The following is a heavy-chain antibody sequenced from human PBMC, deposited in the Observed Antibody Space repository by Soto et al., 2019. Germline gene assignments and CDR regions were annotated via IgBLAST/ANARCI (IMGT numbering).Heavy chain of an antibody. CDR2: INPNSGGT. CDR1: GYTFTGYY. Sequence: ASVKVSCKASGYTFTGYYMHWVRQAPGQGLEWMGWINPNSGGTSYAQKFQGRVTTTRDTSISTAYMELSRLRSDDTAVYYCARDDLYYDFWSGPPEDGMDVWGQGTTVTVSS. CDR3: ARDDLYYDFWSGPPEDGMDV. D-gene: IGHD3-3*01. V-gene: IGHV1-2*02. J-gene: IGHJ6*02.